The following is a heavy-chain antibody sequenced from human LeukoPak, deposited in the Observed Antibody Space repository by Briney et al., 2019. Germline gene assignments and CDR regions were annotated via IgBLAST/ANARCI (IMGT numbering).Heavy chain of an antibody. CDR1: GFTFSTYW. CDR2: IKGDGSST. D-gene: IGHD3-10*01. Sequence: GGSLRLSCAASGFTFSTYWMHWVRQAPGKGLVWVARIKGDGSSTIYADSVKGRFTISRDNSKNTLYLQMNSLRAEDTALYYCAKRGASGSSYRGFDSWGQGTLVTVSS. J-gene: IGHJ4*02. V-gene: IGHV3-74*01. CDR3: AKRGASGSSYRGFDS.